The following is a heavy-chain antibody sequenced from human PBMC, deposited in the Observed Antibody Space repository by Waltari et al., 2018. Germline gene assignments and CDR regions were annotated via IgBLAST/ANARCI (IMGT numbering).Heavy chain of an antibody. D-gene: IGHD6-6*01. CDR3: AKSASVDYFDH. CDR1: GFTFSSYS. Sequence: EVQLLESGGGLVQPGGSLRLSCAASGFTFSSYSMTWVRRAPGKGLEWVSLISSHVDSTYYADSVKGRFTISRDNSKNTLYLLMNSLRAEDTAVYYCAKSASVDYFDHWGQGTVVTVSS. CDR2: ISSHVDST. V-gene: IGHV3-23*01. J-gene: IGHJ4*02.